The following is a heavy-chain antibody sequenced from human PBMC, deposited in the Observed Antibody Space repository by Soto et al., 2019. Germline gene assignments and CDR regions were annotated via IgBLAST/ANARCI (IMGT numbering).Heavy chain of an antibody. D-gene: IGHD2-2*01. CDR2: INAGNGNT. J-gene: IGHJ6*03. V-gene: IGHV1-3*01. Sequence: GASVKVSCKASGYTFTSYAMHWVRQAPGQRLEWMGWINAGNGNTKYSQKFQGRVTITRDTSASTAYMELSSLRSEDTAVYYCARDNGDCSSTSCYGDYYYYMDVWGKGTTVTLSS. CDR1: GYTFTSYA. CDR3: ARDNGDCSSTSCYGDYYYYMDV.